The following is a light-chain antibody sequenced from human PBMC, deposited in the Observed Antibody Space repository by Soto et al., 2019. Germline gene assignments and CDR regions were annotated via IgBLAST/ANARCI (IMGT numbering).Light chain of an antibody. V-gene: IGLV2-14*01. CDR2: EVT. CDR3: SSYSISTAYV. J-gene: IGLJ1*01. Sequence: QSALTQPASVSGSPGQSITISCTGTSSDVGGYDYVSWYQLHPGKAPKLMVYEVTNRPSGVSNRFSGSKSGNTASLTISGPQAEDEADYFCSSYSISTAYVFGTGTKVTVL. CDR1: SSDVGGYDY.